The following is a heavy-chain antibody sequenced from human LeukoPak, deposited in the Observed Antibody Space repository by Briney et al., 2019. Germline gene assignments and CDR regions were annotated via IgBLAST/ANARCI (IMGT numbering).Heavy chain of an antibody. CDR2: INPNSGGT. Sequence: ASVKVSCKASGYTFTGYYMHWVRQAPGQGLEWMGRINPNSGGTNYAQKFQGRVTMTRDTSISTAYMELSRLRSDDTAVYYCATLKVAGTLQGGMDVWGQGTTVTVSS. J-gene: IGHJ6*02. CDR3: ATLKVAGTLQGGMDV. V-gene: IGHV1-2*06. D-gene: IGHD6-19*01. CDR1: GYTFTGYY.